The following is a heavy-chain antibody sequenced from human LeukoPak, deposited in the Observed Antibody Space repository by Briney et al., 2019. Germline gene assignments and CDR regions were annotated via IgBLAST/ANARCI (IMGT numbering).Heavy chain of an antibody. D-gene: IGHD6-6*01. Sequence: ASVTVSCTASGYTFTSYYMHWVRQAPGQGLEWMGIINPSGGSTSYAQKFQGRVTMTRDTSTSTVYMELSSLRSEDTAVYYCARDRVAARPLWGYYYYYYGMDVWGQGTTVTVSS. CDR3: ARDRVAARPLWGYYYYYYGMDV. CDR1: GYTFTSYY. CDR2: INPSGGST. V-gene: IGHV1-46*01. J-gene: IGHJ6*02.